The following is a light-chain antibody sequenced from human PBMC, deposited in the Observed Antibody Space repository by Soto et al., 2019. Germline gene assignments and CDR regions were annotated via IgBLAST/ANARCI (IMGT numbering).Light chain of an antibody. J-gene: IGKJ1*01. Sequence: EIVLTQSPVTLSLSPGERATLSFRASQSVTNSLAWYQQKPGQAPRLLVYDASTRATGIPARFSGSGSGTEFTLTISSLQSEDFAVYYCHQYHLWPWTFGQGTKVDIK. CDR2: DAS. CDR3: HQYHLWPWT. CDR1: QSVTNS. V-gene: IGKV3D-15*01.